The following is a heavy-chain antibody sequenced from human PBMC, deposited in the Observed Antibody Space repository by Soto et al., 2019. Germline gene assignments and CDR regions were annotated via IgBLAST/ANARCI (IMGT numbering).Heavy chain of an antibody. CDR3: AKDPLSSSGWLNYFDY. CDR1: GFTFSSYA. D-gene: IGHD6-19*01. V-gene: IGHV3-23*01. J-gene: IGHJ4*02. Sequence: GGSLRLSCAASGFTFSSYAMSWVRQAPGKGLEWVSAISGSGGSTYYADSVKGRFTISRDNSKNTLYLQMNSLRAEDTAVYYCAKDPLSSSGWLNYFDYWGRGTLVPVSS. CDR2: ISGSGGST.